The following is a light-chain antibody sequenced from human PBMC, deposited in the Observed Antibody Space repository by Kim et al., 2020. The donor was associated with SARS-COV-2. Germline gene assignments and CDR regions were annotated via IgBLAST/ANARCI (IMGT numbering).Light chain of an antibody. Sequence: DIVMTQSPESLTVSLGERATIHCKSSQSVLYSSNNKNYLAWYQQKPGQPPKLLIHWASTRESGVPDRFSGSGSGTDFTLTISSLQAEDVAVYYCQQYYSTLSFTFGGGTKVDIK. J-gene: IGKJ4*01. CDR2: WAS. CDR1: QSVLYSSNNKNY. CDR3: QQYYSTLSFT. V-gene: IGKV4-1*01.